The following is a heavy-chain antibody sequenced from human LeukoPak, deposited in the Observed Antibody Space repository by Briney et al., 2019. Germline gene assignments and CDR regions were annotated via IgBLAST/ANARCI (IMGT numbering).Heavy chain of an antibody. V-gene: IGHV3-33*01. Sequence: PGRSLGLSCATSGFTFSTYAMHWVRQAPGKGLEWVAVIWYDGSNEHYADSVKGRFTISRDNSRNTLYLQMNSLRVADTAVYYCAREVDCSGGRCYRGEFDYWGQGTLVTVSS. J-gene: IGHJ4*02. CDR3: AREVDCSGGRCYRGEFDY. CDR1: GFTFSTYA. CDR2: IWYDGSNE. D-gene: IGHD2-15*01.